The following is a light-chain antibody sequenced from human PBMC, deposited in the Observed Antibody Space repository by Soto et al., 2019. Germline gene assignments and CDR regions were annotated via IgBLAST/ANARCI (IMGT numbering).Light chain of an antibody. CDR3: QQFNSYPPSIT. Sequence: AIQLTQSPSSLSASVGDRVTITCRASQGISSALAWYQQKPGKAPKLLIYDASSLESGVPSRFSGSGSGTDFTLTISSLQPEDFANYYCQQFNSYPPSITFGQGTRLEIK. J-gene: IGKJ5*01. CDR2: DAS. V-gene: IGKV1-13*02. CDR1: QGISSA.